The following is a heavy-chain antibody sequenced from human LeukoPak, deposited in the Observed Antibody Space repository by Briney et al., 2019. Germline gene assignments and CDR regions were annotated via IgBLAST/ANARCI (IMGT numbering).Heavy chain of an antibody. J-gene: IGHJ4*02. CDR1: GFTFDDYS. V-gene: IGHV3-43*01. CDR2: VSWDGGSI. Sequence: GGSLRLSCAASGFTFDDYSMHWVRQRPGKGLEWVSLVSWDGGSIYYADSVRGRSTISRDNRKGSLFLQMKSLKTEDSALYFCARDRGGNSAGFDSWGQGTLVTVSS. D-gene: IGHD5-18*01. CDR3: ARDRGGNSAGFDS.